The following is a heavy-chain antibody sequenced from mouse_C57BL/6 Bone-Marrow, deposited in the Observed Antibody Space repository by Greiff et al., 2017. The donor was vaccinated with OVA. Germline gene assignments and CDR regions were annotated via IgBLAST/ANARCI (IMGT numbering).Heavy chain of an antibody. CDR2: ISSGGSYT. V-gene: IGHV5-6*01. J-gene: IGHJ3*01. CDR3: ARRETFAY. Sequence: EVQLVESGGDLVKPGGSLKLSCAASGFTFSSYGMSWVRQTPDKRLEWVATISSGGSYTYYPDSVKGRFTISRDNAKNTLYLQMSSLKSEDTAMYYCARRETFAYWGQGTLVTVSA. CDR1: GFTFSSYG.